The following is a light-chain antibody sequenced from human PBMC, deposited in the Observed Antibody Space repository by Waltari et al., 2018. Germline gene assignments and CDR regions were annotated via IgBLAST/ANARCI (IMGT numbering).Light chain of an antibody. V-gene: IGLV2-23*02. CDR2: DVS. J-gene: IGLJ2*01. CDR1: STDVGGYNY. CDR3: CSYAGSSTLV. Sequence: QSALTQPASVSGSPGPSITLSCTGTSTDVGGYNYVSWYQQHPGKAPKVIIYDVSKRPSGVSNRFSGSKSGNTASLTISGLQAEDEAYYYCCSYAGSSTLVFGGGTKLTVL.